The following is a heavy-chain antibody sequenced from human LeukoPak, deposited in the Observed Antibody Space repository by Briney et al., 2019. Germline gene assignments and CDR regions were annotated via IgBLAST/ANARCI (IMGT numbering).Heavy chain of an antibody. CDR3: AREGYSSSWNYFDY. Sequence: ASVKVSCKASGYTSTSYYMHWVRQAPAQGPEWMGIIYTSDGSARYAQKFQGRVTMTRDTSTGTVYMELSSLRSEDTAVYYCAREGYSSSWNYFDYWGQGALVTVSS. CDR1: GYTSTSYY. J-gene: IGHJ4*02. D-gene: IGHD6-13*01. V-gene: IGHV1-46*01. CDR2: IYTSDGSA.